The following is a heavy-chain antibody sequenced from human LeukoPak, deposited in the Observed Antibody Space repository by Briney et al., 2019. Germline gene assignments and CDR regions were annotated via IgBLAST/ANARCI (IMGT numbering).Heavy chain of an antibody. CDR2: ISSSGSTI. J-gene: IGHJ6*02. V-gene: IGHV3-48*03. Sequence: GGSLRLSCAASGFAFSSYEMNWVRQAPGKGLEWVSYISSSGSTIYYADSVKGRFTISRDNAKNSLYLQMNSLRAEDTAVYYCARDEQEDYYYYYGMDVWGQGTPVTVSS. CDR1: GFAFSSYE. D-gene: IGHD1/OR15-1a*01. CDR3: ARDEQEDYYYYYGMDV.